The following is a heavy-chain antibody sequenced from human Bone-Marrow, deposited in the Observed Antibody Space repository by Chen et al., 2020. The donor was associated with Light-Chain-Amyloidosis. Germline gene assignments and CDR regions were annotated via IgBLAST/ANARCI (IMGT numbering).Heavy chain of an antibody. CDR2: IYPDDSDA. J-gene: IGHJ4*02. D-gene: IGHD5-12*01. CDR1: GYTFPNYW. CDR3: ARRGDGYNFDY. V-gene: IGHV5-51*01. Sequence: EVQLEQSGPEVKKPGESLKISCKGSGYTFPNYWIGWVRQMPGKGLEWMGVIYPDDSDARYSPSFEGQVTISADKSITTAYLQWRSLKASYTAMYYCARRGDGYNFDYWGQGTLVTVSS.